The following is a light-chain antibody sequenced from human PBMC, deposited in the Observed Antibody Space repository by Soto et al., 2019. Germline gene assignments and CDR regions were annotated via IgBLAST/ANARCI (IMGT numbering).Light chain of an antibody. CDR1: SSDVGGYNY. CDR3: SSYTSSTPRSVV. Sequence: QSALTQPASVSGSPGQSITISCTGTSSDVGGYNYVSWYQQHPGKAPKLMIYGVTNRPSGVSNRFSGSKSGNTASLTISGLQAEDEADYYCSSYTSSTPRSVVFVGGTKLTVL. CDR2: GVT. J-gene: IGLJ2*01. V-gene: IGLV2-14*01.